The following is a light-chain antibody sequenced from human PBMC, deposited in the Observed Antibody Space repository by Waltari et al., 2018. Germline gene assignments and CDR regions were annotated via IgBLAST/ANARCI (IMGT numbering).Light chain of an antibody. V-gene: IGLV2-23*02. J-gene: IGLJ6*01. Sequence: QSALTQPASMSGSPGQSITISCTGSSRDIGSYNLVSWFLQHPGKAPTRIFYELTNRPSGVSGLCAASKSGSTASLTISGLQGEDEADYYCCAYAGSDTFIFGGGTQVTV. CDR1: SRDIGSYNL. CDR2: ELT. CDR3: CAYAGSDTFI.